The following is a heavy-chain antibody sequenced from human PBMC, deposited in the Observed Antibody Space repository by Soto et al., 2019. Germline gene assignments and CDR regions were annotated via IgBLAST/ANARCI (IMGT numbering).Heavy chain of an antibody. Sequence: GGSLRLSCAASRFTFSDYYMSWIRQAPGKGLEWVSYISSSSSYTNYADSVKGRFTISRDNAKNSLYLQMNSLRAEDTAVYYCARSSAWDFDYWGQGTLVTVSS. V-gene: IGHV3-11*06. J-gene: IGHJ4*02. CDR2: ISSSSSYT. D-gene: IGHD1-26*01. CDR1: RFTFSDYY. CDR3: ARSSAWDFDY.